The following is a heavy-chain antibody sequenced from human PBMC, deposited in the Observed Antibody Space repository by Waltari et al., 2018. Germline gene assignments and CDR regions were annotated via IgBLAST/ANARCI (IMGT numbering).Heavy chain of an antibody. CDR1: GGSFSGYY. J-gene: IGHJ5*02. Sequence: QVQLQQWGAGLLTPSETLSLTCAVYGGSFSGYYWSWTRQPPGKGLEWIGEINHSGSTNYNPSLKSRVTISVDTSKNQFSLKLSSVTAADTAVYYCARHDIVVEFHWFDPWGQGTLVTVSS. CDR3: ARHDIVVEFHWFDP. CDR2: INHSGST. V-gene: IGHV4-34*01. D-gene: IGHD2-2*01.